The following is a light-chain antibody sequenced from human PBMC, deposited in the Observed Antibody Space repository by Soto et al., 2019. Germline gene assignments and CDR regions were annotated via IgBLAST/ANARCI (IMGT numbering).Light chain of an antibody. J-gene: IGKJ3*01. CDR2: DAT. Sequence: DIQLTQSPSSLSASVVDRVTITCQASQDISNHLNGYQQKPGNSPNLLIYDATDLETGVPSRFSGGVSGSFFSITITGLKPEDLATYYCYNHGAVHLFGPGTKVEIK. V-gene: IGKV1-33*01. CDR3: YNHGAVHL. CDR1: QDISNH.